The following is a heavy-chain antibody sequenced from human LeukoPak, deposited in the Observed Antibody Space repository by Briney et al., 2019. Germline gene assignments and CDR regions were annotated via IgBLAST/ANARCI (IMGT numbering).Heavy chain of an antibody. CDR3: AMVYYYGSGSYPFDP. V-gene: IGHV1-69*04. Sequence: ASVKVSCKASGGTFSSYAISWVRQAPGQGLEWMGRIIPILGIANYAQKFQGRVTITADKSTSTAYMELSSLRSEDTAVYYCAMVYYYGSGSYPFDPWGQGTLVTVSS. D-gene: IGHD3-10*01. CDR2: IIPILGIA. CDR1: GGTFSSYA. J-gene: IGHJ5*02.